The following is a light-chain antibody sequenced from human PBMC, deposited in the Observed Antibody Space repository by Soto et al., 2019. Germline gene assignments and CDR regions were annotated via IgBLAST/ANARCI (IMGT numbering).Light chain of an antibody. V-gene: IGKV3-20*01. Sequence: EVVLTQSPGTLSLSPGERATLSCRASQNIRGNELAWYQQKPGQAPRLLIYRGSSRATGIPDRFSGRGSGTDFPLTISRLEPEDFAVYYCQDYGTSAPWTFGQGTKVENK. J-gene: IGKJ1*01. CDR2: RGS. CDR3: QDYGTSAPWT. CDR1: QNIRGNE.